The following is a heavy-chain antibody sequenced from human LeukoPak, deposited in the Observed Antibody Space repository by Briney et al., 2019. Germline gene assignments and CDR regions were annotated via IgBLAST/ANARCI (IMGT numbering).Heavy chain of an antibody. CDR3: AKDPLITMIVVVTRLLYYFDY. CDR2: ISGSGGST. CDR1: GFTFSSYA. V-gene: IGHV3-23*01. J-gene: IGHJ4*02. D-gene: IGHD3-22*01. Sequence: QPGGSLRLSCAASGFTFSSYAMSWVRQAPGKGLEWVSAISGSGGSTYYADSVKGRFTISRDNSKNTLYLQMHSLRAEDAAVYYCAKDPLITMIVVVTRLLYYFDYWGQGTLVTVSS.